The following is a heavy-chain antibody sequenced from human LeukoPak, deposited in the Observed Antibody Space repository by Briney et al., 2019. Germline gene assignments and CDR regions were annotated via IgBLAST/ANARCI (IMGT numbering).Heavy chain of an antibody. D-gene: IGHD6-13*01. J-gene: IGHJ6*02. CDR2: ISSSSSYI. V-gene: IGHV3-21*04. CDR3: AGPSESSRGSLDV. CDR1: GFTFSSYS. Sequence: GGSLRLSCAASGFTFSSYSMNWVRQAPGKGLEWVSSISSSSSYIYYADSVKGRFTISRDNAKNSLYLQMNSLRAEDTAVYYCAGPSESSRGSLDVWGQGTTVTVSS.